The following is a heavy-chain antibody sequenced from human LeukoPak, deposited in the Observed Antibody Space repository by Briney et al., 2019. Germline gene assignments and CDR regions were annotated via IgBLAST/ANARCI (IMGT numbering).Heavy chain of an antibody. CDR3: ARQGTLGYDFWSGYYRYHYYYYYYMDV. Sequence: GRSLRLSCAASGFTFDDYAMHWVRHAPGKGLEWVSGISWNSGSIDYADSVKGRFTISRDNAKNSLYLQMNSLRAEDMALYYCARQGTLGYDFWSGYYRYHYYYYYYMDVWGKGPRSPSP. CDR2: ISWNSGSI. D-gene: IGHD3-3*01. CDR1: GFTFDDYA. J-gene: IGHJ6*03. V-gene: IGHV3-9*03.